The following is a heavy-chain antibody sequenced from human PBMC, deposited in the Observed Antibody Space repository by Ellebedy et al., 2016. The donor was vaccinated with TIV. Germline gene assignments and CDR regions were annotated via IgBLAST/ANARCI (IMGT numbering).Heavy chain of an antibody. V-gene: IGHV7-4-1*02. CDR2: INTTTGNP. CDR1: GYSFINYA. D-gene: IGHD6-13*01. CDR3: ARGAAAGFFWYFDL. J-gene: IGHJ2*01. Sequence: AASVKVSCKASGYSFINYAMNWVRQAPGQGLEWMGWINTTTGNPTYAQGFTGRFVFSLDTSVSTAYLQISSLKAEDTAVYYCARGAAAGFFWYFDLWGRGTLVTVSS.